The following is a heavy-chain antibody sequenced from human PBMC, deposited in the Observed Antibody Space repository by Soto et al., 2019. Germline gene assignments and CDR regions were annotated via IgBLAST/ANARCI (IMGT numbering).Heavy chain of an antibody. CDR3: TRAAIKGELLDY. V-gene: IGHV3-33*01. D-gene: IGHD1-26*01. CDR2: IWHDGSNK. Sequence: QVQLVESEGGVVQPGRSLRLSCAASGFTFNNYGMHWVRQAPGKGLEWVALIWHDGSNKVYADSVKGRFTISRDNSKNTLNLQMNSLRVEDTAVYYCTRAAIKGELLDYWGQGTQVTVSS. CDR1: GFTFNNYG. J-gene: IGHJ4*02.